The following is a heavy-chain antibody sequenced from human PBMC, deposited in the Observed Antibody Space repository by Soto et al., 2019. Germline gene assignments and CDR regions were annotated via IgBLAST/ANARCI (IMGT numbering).Heavy chain of an antibody. CDR2: INHSGST. CDR1: GGSFSGYY. V-gene: IGHV4-34*01. CDR3: ARALNPGVVPAAIVGYFDY. J-gene: IGHJ4*02. Sequence: QVQLQQWGAGLLKPSETLSLTCAVYGGSFSGYYWSWIRQPPGKGLEWIWEINHSGSTNYKPSLKSRVTISVDASKVQFSLKLSSVTAADTVVYYCARALNPGVVPAAIVGYFDYWGQGTMVTVSS. D-gene: IGHD2-2*01.